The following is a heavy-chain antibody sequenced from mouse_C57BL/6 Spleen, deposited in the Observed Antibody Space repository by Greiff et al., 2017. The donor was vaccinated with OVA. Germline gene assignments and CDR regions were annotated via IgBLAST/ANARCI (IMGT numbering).Heavy chain of an antibody. CDR2: INPYNGGT. J-gene: IGHJ4*01. D-gene: IGHD2-4*01. Sequence: EVKLQESGPVLVKPGASVKMSCKASGYTFTDYYMNWVKQSHGKSLEWIGVINPYNGGTSYNQKFKGKATLTVDKSSSTAYMELNSLTSEDSAVYYCARRYDYGGYAMDYWGQGTSVTVSS. CDR1: GYTFTDYY. CDR3: ARRYDYGGYAMDY. V-gene: IGHV1-19*01.